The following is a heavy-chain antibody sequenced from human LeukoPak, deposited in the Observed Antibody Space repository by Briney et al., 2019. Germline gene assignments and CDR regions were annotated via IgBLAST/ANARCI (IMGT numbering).Heavy chain of an antibody. CDR1: GFAVSSNY. CDR2: ISYDGSNK. CDR3: AKDSRDYGAPLVSDY. J-gene: IGHJ4*02. V-gene: IGHV3-30*18. Sequence: GGSLRLSCAASGFAVSSNYMSWVRQAPGKGLEWVAVISYDGSNKYYADSVKGRFTISRDNSKNTLYLQMNSLRAEDTAVYYCAKDSRDYGAPLVSDYWGQGTLVTVSS. D-gene: IGHD4-17*01.